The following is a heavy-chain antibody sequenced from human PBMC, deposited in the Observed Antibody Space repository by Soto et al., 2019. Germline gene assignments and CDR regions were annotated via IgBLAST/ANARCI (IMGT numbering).Heavy chain of an antibody. D-gene: IGHD3-10*01. J-gene: IGHJ4*02. CDR3: AKGRRNTF. CDR2: INPDGGAT. V-gene: IGHV1-46*01. Sequence: QVQLLQSGAEVKKPGASVKISCKASGYTFSFDYLSWVRRAPGQGLQWMGNINPDGGATTYAQSLQCRVSITSEASTGTVYMELSSLTSDDTAVYYCAKGRRNTFWGQGTLVSVSS. CDR1: GYTFSFDY.